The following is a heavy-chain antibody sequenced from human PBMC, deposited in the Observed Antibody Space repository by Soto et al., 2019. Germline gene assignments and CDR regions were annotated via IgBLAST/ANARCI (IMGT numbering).Heavy chain of an antibody. CDR1: GFTVNTNY. D-gene: IGHD3-16*01. Sequence: PGRSLRLSCLVSGFTVNTNYMYWVRQAPGRGLEWVSAMYSGGDIHYADSVKVRFTISRDTSENTLYLRMDKLRVEDTAVYFCVSRIPSWVFDYWGQGALVTASS. CDR3: VSRIPSWVFDY. V-gene: IGHV3-53*01. CDR2: MYSGGDI. J-gene: IGHJ4*01.